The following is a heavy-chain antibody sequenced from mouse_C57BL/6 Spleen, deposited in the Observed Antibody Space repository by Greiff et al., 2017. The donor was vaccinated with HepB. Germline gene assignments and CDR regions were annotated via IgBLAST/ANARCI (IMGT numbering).Heavy chain of an antibody. V-gene: IGHV5-17*01. D-gene: IGHD2-4*01. CDR3: ARKAYDYDYWYFDV. CDR2: ISSGSSTI. Sequence: EVKVVESGGGLVKPGGSLKLSCAASGFTFSDYGMHWVRQAPEKGLEWVAYISSGSSTIYYADTVKGRFTISRDNAKNTLFLQMTSLRSEDTAMYYCARKAYDYDYWYFDVWGTGTTVTVSS. CDR1: GFTFSDYG. J-gene: IGHJ1*03.